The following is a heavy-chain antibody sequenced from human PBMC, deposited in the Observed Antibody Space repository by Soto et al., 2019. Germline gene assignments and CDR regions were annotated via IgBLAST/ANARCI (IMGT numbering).Heavy chain of an antibody. D-gene: IGHD6-13*01. CDR1: GFTFSSYS. CDR2: ISSSSSYI. J-gene: IGHJ4*02. V-gene: IGHV3-21*01. Sequence: EVQLVESGGGLVKPGGSLRLSCAASGFTFSSYSMNWVRQAPGKGLEWVSSISSSSSYIYYADSVKGRFTISRDNAKNSLYXQMNSLRAEDTAVYYCAXVRYSSSWYFPDYWGQGTLVTVSS. CDR3: AXVRYSSSWYFPDY.